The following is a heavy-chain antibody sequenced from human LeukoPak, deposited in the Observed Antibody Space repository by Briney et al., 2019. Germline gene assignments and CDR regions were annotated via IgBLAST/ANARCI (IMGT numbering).Heavy chain of an antibody. CDR2: IYYSGST. V-gene: IGHV4-31*03. CDR3: ASTLHGYCSGGSCYPYAFDI. CDR1: GGSISSGGYY. D-gene: IGHD2-15*01. Sequence: PSQTLSLTCTVSGGSISSGGYYWSWIRQHPGKGLEWIGYIYYSGSTYYNQSLKSRVTISVDTSKNQFSLKLSSVTAADTAVYYCASTLHGYCSGGSCYPYAFDIWGQGTMVTVSS. J-gene: IGHJ3*02.